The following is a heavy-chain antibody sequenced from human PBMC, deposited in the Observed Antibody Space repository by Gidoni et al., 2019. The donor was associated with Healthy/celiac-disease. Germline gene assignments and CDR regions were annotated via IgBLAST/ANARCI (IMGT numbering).Heavy chain of an antibody. CDR1: GFTFSSYG. V-gene: IGHV3-33*01. J-gene: IGHJ4*02. CDR2: IWYDGSNK. Sequence: QVQLVESGGGVVQPGRSLRLSCPASGFTFSSYGMHWVRQAPGKGLEWVAVIWYDGSNKYYADSVKGRFTISRDNSKNTLYLQMNSLRAEDTAVYYCASGTPRNFDYWGQGTLVTVSS. CDR3: ASGTPRNFDY.